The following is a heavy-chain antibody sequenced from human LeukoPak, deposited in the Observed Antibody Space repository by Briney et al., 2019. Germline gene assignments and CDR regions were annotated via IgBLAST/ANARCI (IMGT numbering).Heavy chain of an antibody. J-gene: IGHJ6*01. CDR2: INHSGST. D-gene: IGHD2-15*01. Sequence: SETLSLTCAVYGGSFSGYYWSWIRQPPGKGLEWIGEINHSGSTNYNPSLKSRVTISVDTSKNQFSLKLSSVAAADTAVYYCARGGISKVVVAATRGIYYYYYGMDVWGQGATVTVSS. CDR1: GGSFSGYY. V-gene: IGHV4-34*01. CDR3: ARGGISKVVVAATRGIYYYYYGMDV.